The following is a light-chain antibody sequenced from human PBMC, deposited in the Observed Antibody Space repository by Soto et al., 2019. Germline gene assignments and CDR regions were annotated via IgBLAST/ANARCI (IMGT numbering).Light chain of an antibody. J-gene: IGLJ1*01. CDR1: NNDVGFYNY. V-gene: IGLV2-11*01. CDR3: QSYDSTLSARYV. CDR2: DVN. Sequence: QSALTQPRSVSGSPGQSVTISCTGTNNDVGFYNYVSWYQQQLGKAPKLLIYDVNKRPSGVPPRFSGSKSANTASLTISGLQAADEADYYCQSYDSTLSARYVFGTGTKLTVL.